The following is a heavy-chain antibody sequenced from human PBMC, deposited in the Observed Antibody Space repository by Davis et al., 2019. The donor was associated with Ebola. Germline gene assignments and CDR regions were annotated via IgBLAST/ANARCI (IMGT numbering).Heavy chain of an antibody. CDR3: ARGGYSGYDNTFDY. D-gene: IGHD5-12*01. J-gene: IGHJ4*02. Sequence: GESLKISCAASGFTFSSYWMHWVRQAPGKGLVWVSRINSDGSDITYADSVKGRCTISRDNAKNTLFLQMNSLRAEDTAVYYCARGGYSGYDNTFDYWGQGTLVTVSS. CDR2: INSDGSDI. CDR1: GFTFSSYW. V-gene: IGHV3-74*01.